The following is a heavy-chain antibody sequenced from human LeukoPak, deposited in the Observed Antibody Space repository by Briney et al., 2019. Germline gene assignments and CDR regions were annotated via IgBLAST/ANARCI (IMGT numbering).Heavy chain of an antibody. V-gene: IGHV3-48*03. CDR3: VRVLFSNSGY. CDR2: ISSSGSTI. Sequence: GGSLRLSCAASGFTFSSYEMNWVRQAPGKGLEWVSYISSSGSTIYYADSVKGRFTISRDNAKNSLYLQMNSLRAEDTAMYHCVRVLFSNSGYWGQGTLVTVSS. CDR1: GFTFSSYE. D-gene: IGHD3-10*01. J-gene: IGHJ4*02.